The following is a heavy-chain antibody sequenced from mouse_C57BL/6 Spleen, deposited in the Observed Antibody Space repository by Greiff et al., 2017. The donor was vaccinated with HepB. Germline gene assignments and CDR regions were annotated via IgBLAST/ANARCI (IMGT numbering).Heavy chain of an antibody. J-gene: IGHJ4*01. CDR3: AITTVVYYYAMDY. CDR2: INPSSGYT. D-gene: IGHD1-1*01. V-gene: IGHV1-4*01. Sequence: VQGVESGAELARPGASVKMSCKASGYTFTSYTMHWVKQRPGQGLEWIGYINPSSGYTKYNQKFKDKATLTADKSSSTAYMQLSSLTSEDSAVYYCAITTVVYYYAMDYWGQGTSVTVSS. CDR1: GYTFTSYT.